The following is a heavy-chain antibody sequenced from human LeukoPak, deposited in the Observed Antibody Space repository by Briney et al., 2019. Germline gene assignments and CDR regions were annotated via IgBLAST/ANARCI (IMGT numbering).Heavy chain of an antibody. J-gene: IGHJ4*02. Sequence: GSLRLSCAASGFTFSSHAMHWVRQAPGKGLEWIGTIHHSGSTYYNPSLKSRVTISVDTSKNQFSLKLSSVTAADTAVFYCARGWATVTTWDYWGQGTLVTVSS. CDR2: IHHSGST. D-gene: IGHD4-17*01. CDR3: ARGWATVTTWDY. CDR1: GFTFSSHA. V-gene: IGHV4-38-2*01.